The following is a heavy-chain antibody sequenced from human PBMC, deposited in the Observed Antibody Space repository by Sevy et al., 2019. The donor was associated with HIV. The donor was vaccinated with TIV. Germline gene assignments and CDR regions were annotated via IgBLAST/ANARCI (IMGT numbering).Heavy chain of an antibody. V-gene: IGHV3-11*01. Sequence: GGSLRLSCAASGFTFTDYYMSWIRQAPGKVLEWVSYITVTGITIYYADSVKGRFTISRDNAKNSLYLQMNSLRAEDTAVYYCSRGVISPVADVWGQGTTVTVSS. CDR3: SRGVISPVADV. J-gene: IGHJ6*02. CDR2: ITVTGITI. CDR1: GFTFTDYY. D-gene: IGHD2-21*01.